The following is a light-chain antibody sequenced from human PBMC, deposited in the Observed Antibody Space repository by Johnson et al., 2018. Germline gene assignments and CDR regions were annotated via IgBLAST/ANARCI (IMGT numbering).Light chain of an antibody. J-gene: IGLJ1*01. CDR2: ENN. Sequence: QSVLTQPPSVSAAPGQKVTISCSGSSSNIGNNYVSWYQQLPGTAPKLLIYENNKRPSGIPDRFSGSKSGTSATLRITGLQTGDEADYYCGTWYSSLSAGNVFGTGTKVTVL. V-gene: IGLV1-51*02. CDR3: GTWYSSLSAGNV. CDR1: SSNIGNNY.